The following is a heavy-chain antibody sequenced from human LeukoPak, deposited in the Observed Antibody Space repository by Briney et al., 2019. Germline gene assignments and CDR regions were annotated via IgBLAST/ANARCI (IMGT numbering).Heavy chain of an antibody. D-gene: IGHD3-3*01. Sequence: GGSLRLSCATSGFTFSSYAMSWVRQAPGKGLEWVSGVRGSGAGTYYADSVKGRFTISRDNSRNTLYLQMNSLRAEDTAVYYCAKGYYDFWSAYSNWGLGTLVTVSS. V-gene: IGHV3-23*01. CDR3: AKGYYDFWSAYSN. J-gene: IGHJ4*02. CDR1: GFTFSSYA. CDR2: VRGSGAGT.